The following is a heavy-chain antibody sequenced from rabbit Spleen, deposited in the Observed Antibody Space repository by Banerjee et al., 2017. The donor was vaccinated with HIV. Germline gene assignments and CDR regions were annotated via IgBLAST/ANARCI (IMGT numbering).Heavy chain of an antibody. V-gene: IGHV1S40*01. Sequence: QSLEESGGDLVQPEGSLTLTCKVSGFDFSSDAMCWVRQAPGKGLEWIGCIRTTSSSTYYASWAKGRFTISKTSSTTVTLQMTSLTAADTATYFCARDTGSSFSSYGMDLWGPGTLVTVS. J-gene: IGHJ6*01. D-gene: IGHD8-1*01. CDR2: IRTTSSST. CDR1: GFDFSSDA. CDR3: ARDTGSSFSSYGMDL.